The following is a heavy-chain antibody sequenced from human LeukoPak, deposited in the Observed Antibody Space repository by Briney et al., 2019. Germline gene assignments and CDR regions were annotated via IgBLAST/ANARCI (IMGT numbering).Heavy chain of an antibody. D-gene: IGHD2-21*01. CDR1: GGSISSYY. V-gene: IGHV4-59*01. CDR2: IYYSGST. Sequence: PSETLSLTCTVSGGSISSYYWNWIRQPPGKGLERIGYIYYSGSTNYNPSLKSRVTISVDTSKNQFSLKLSSVTAADTAVYYCARGASYYYMDVWGKGTTVTVSS. CDR3: ARGASYYYMDV. J-gene: IGHJ6*03.